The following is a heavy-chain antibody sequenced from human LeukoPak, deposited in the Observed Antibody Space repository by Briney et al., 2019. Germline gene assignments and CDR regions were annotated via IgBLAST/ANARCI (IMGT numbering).Heavy chain of an antibody. CDR3: ARDPSSWYVGNY. V-gene: IGHV1-18*01. CDR2: ISAYNGNT. Sequence: ASVKVSCKASGYTFTSYGISWVRQAPGQGLECMGWISAYNGNTNYAQKLQGRVTMTTDTSTSTAYMELRSLRSDDTAVYYCARDPSSWYVGNYWGQGTLVTVSS. CDR1: GYTFTSYG. D-gene: IGHD6-13*01. J-gene: IGHJ4*02.